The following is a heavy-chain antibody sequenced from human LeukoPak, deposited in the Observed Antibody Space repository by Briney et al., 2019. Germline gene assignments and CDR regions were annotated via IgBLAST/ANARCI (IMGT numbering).Heavy chain of an antibody. CDR1: GLTFSSSA. J-gene: IGHJ4*02. Sequence: GGSLRLSCAASGLTFSSSALSWVRQAPGKGLQWVAIITATGDTAYYADSVKGRFTISRDNSRNTVYMQMDSLRAEDTAIYYCAGDRNSDWYSPLDYWGQGSQVTVSP. V-gene: IGHV3-23*01. D-gene: IGHD6-19*01. CDR2: ITATGDTA. CDR3: AGDRNSDWYSPLDY.